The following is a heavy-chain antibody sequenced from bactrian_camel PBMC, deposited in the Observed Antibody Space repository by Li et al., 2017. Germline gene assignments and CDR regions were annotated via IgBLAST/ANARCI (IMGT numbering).Heavy chain of an antibody. CDR1: AYTYC. J-gene: IGHJ4*01. Sequence: VQLVESGGGSVQAGGSLRLSCAASAYTYCMGWFRLAGKRREGVAAIYGGSGTTRYSDSVKGRFTTSKDNAKNTLCLQMNSLTPQDTAMYYCAARKVARGSHFSLGRAPALRRDEYNFWGQGTQVTVS. CDR2: IYGGSGTT. V-gene: IGHV3S42*01. D-gene: IGHD2*01. CDR3: AARKVARGSHFSLGRAPALRRDEYNF.